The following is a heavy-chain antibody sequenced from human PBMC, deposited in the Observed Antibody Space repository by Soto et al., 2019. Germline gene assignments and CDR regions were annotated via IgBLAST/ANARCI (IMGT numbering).Heavy chain of an antibody. V-gene: IGHV3-9*01. D-gene: IGHD2-2*01. Sequence: GGSLRLSCVASGFTFDDYAMHWVRQSPRKGLEWVSGISWNRGIIGYADTVTGRFTISRDNAKNTLYLQMNSLRAEDTAVYYFSSGPPMYCSSSSCYASPFDYWGQGTLVTVSS. J-gene: IGHJ4*02. CDR2: ISWNRGII. CDR1: GFTFDDYA. CDR3: SSGPPMYCSSSSCYASPFDY.